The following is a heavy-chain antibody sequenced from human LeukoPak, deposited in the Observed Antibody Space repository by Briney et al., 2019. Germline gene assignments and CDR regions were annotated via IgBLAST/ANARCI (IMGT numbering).Heavy chain of an antibody. CDR3: AREEGYDFWSGYYPE. CDR1: GYTFTGYY. J-gene: IGHJ4*02. D-gene: IGHD3-3*01. CDR2: INPNSGGT. V-gene: IGHV1-2*02. Sequence: ASVKVSCKASGYTFTGYYMHWVRQAPGQGLEWMGWINPNSGGTNYAQKFQGRVTMTMDTSISTAYMELSRLRSDDTAVYYCAREEGYDFWSGYYPEWGQGTLVTVSS.